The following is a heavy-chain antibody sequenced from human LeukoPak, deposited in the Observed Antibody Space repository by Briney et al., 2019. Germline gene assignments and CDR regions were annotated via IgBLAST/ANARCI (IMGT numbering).Heavy chain of an antibody. V-gene: IGHV3-30*03. CDR3: ARDSSSWSGGY. CDR1: GFTFSSYG. CDR2: ISYDGSNK. D-gene: IGHD6-13*01. Sequence: PGGSLRLSCAASGFTFSSYGMHWVRQAPGKGLEWVAVISYDGSNKYYADSVKGRFTISRDNAKNTLYLQMNSLRAEDTAVYYCARDSSSWSGGYWGQGTLVTVSS. J-gene: IGHJ4*02.